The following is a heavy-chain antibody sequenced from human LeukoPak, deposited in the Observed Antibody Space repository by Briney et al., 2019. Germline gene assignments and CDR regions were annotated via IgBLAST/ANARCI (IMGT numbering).Heavy chain of an antibody. CDR3: ASLQGIAAVSFDY. Sequence: GGSLRLSCAASGFTFSDYYMSWIRQAPGKGLEWVSYISSSGSTIYYADSVKGRFTISRDNAKNSLYLQMNNLRAEDTAVYYCASLQGIAAVSFDYWGQGTLVTVSS. CDR2: ISSSGSTI. CDR1: GFTFSDYY. D-gene: IGHD6-13*01. J-gene: IGHJ4*02. V-gene: IGHV3-11*01.